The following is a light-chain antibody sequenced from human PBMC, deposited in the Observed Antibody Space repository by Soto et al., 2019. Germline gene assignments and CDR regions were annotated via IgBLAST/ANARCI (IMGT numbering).Light chain of an antibody. Sequence: ESMLTQSPGPLSLSPGERATLSCTASQSVSNRFFAWYQQKPGQAPRLLIYGVSSRATVIPDRFSGSGFWTDFNLTISRLETDDVVVYYCQHYSTFPQTFGHGTKLEVK. CDR3: QHYSTFPQT. J-gene: IGKJ2*01. V-gene: IGKV3-20*01. CDR1: QSVSNRF. CDR2: GVS.